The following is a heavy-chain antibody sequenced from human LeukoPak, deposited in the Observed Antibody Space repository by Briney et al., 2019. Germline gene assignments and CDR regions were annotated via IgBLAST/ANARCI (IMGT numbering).Heavy chain of an antibody. CDR2: IYYDGSNI. CDR3: ARDWKTNSFDY. J-gene: IGHJ4*02. Sequence: PGGSLRLSCAASEFTFTTYGMHWVRQAPGKGLEWVAFIYYDGSNIYYADYVKSRFTISRDISKNTLYLQMDSLRAEDTAIYYCARDWKTNSFDYWGQGTLVTVSS. CDR1: EFTFTTYG. V-gene: IGHV3-33*01. D-gene: IGHD1-1*01.